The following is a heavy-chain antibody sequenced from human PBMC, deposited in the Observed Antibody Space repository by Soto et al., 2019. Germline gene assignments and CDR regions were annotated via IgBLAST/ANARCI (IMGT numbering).Heavy chain of an antibody. CDR2: MNPKSGTT. Sequence: QVQLVQSGAEVKKPGASVKVSCKASGYTFTSYDINWVRQATGQGLEWMGWMNPKSGTTGYAQQFQARVPMTGSTSISPAYMELRSLGSDDTAVYYCASLSDLRSPCQYDYWGQGTLVTVSS. CDR3: ASLSDLRSPCQYDY. J-gene: IGHJ4*02. D-gene: IGHD6-6*01. CDR1: GYTFTSYD. V-gene: IGHV1-8*01.